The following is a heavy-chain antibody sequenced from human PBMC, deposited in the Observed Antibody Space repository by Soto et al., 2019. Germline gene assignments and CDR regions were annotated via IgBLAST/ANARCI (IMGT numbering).Heavy chain of an antibody. CDR1: GYAFSTYD. J-gene: IGHJ4*02. CDR2: MNPASGDT. D-gene: IGHD7-27*01. CDR3: ARNRRETGDFDY. V-gene: IGHV1-8*01. Sequence: QVQLVQSGAEVKKPGASVRVSCKASGYAFSTYDINWMRQAPGQGLEWLGWMNPASGDTGYAQKFQGRVTMTRTTSISAAYMELSSLTPQDTAVYYCARNRRETGDFDYWGQGTLVTVSS.